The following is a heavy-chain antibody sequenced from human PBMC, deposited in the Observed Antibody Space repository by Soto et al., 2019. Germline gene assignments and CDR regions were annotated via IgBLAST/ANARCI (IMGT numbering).Heavy chain of an antibody. V-gene: IGHV3-74*03. CDR2: INSDGSGT. J-gene: IGHJ4*02. CDR3: ARDYFGSVDY. D-gene: IGHD3-10*01. CDR1: GFTFSSYL. Sequence: PWGSLSLSCAASGFTFSSYLMHWVRQAPGKGLVWVSRINSDGSGTMYADSVKGRFTISRDNAKNTLYLQMNSLRVEDTAVYYCARDYFGSVDYWGQGSLVTVSX.